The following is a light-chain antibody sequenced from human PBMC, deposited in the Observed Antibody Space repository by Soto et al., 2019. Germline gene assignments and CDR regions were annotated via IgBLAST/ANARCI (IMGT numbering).Light chain of an antibody. J-gene: IGLJ1*01. CDR3: QSYDRTMSGFF. V-gene: IGLV1-40*01. CDR1: SSNTGAGYD. Sequence: QPVLTQPPSVSGAPGQRVTISCTGSSSNTGAGYDVHWYKQFPGTAPKLLIYGNNNRPSGVPGRFSGSKSGTSASLAITGLQVEDEADYYCQSYDRTMSGFFFGTGTKLTVL. CDR2: GNN.